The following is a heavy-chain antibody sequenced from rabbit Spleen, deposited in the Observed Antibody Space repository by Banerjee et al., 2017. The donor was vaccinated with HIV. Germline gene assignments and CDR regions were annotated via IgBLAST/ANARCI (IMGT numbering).Heavy chain of an antibody. J-gene: IGHJ4*01. CDR2: ICAGTNGIT. CDR3: ARDLDGVIGWNFGW. Sequence: QSLEESGGDLVKPGASLTLTCTASGFSFSSSYYMCWVRQAPGKGLEWIACICAGTNGITYYATWAEGRFTISKTSSTTVTLQMTSLTAADTATYFCARDLDGVIGWNFGWWGPGTLVTVS. CDR1: GFSFSSSYY. V-gene: IGHV1S40*01. D-gene: IGHD1-1*01.